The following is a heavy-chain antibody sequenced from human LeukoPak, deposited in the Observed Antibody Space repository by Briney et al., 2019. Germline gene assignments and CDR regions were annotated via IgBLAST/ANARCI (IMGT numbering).Heavy chain of an antibody. D-gene: IGHD4-17*01. CDR3: ARQKRTTVTTLWFDY. CDR2: IYYSGST. Sequence: PSETLSLTCTVSGGSISSSSYYWGWIRQPPGKGLEWIGSIYYSGSTYYNPSLKSRVTISVDTSKNQFSLKLSSVTAADTAVYYCARQKRTTVTTLWFDYWGQGTLVTVFS. CDR1: GGSISSSSYY. V-gene: IGHV4-39*01. J-gene: IGHJ4*02.